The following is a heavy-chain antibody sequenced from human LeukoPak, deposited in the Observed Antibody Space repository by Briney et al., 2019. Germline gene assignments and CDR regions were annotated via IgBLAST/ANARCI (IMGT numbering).Heavy chain of an antibody. J-gene: IGHJ3*02. CDR3: AKVWYSSSWSHAFDI. V-gene: IGHV3-30*18. D-gene: IGHD6-13*01. CDR2: ISYDGSNK. CDR1: GFTISSYG. Sequence: GGSLRLSCAASGFTISSYGMHWVRQAPGKGLEWVAVISYDGSNKHYADSVKGRFTISRDNSKNTLYLQMNSLRAEDTAVYYCAKVWYSSSWSHAFDIWGQGTMVTVSS.